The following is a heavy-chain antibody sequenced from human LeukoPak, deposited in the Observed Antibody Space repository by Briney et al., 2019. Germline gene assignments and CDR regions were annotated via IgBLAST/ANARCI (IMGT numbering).Heavy chain of an antibody. CDR1: GVSISSGGYY. V-gene: IGHV4-31*03. J-gene: IGHJ4*02. CDR3: ARAYGDYGPRGFDY. D-gene: IGHD4-17*01. Sequence: SETLSLTCTVSGVSISSGGYYWSWIRQHPGKGLEWIGYIYYSGSTYYNPSLKSRVTISVDTSKNQFSLKLSSVTAADTAVYYRARAYGDYGPRGFDYWGQGTLVTVSS. CDR2: IYYSGST.